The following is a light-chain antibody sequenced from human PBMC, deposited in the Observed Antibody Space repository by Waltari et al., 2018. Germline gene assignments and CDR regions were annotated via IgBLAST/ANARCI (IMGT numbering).Light chain of an antibody. Sequence: QSALTQPPPASGSPGQPSPISGTGTRSDVGGYTYVPCSQQHPGKAPKLMIYEVSKRPSGFPDRFSGSKSGNTASLTVSGLQAEDEADYYCSSYAGSNNFVVFGGGTKLTVL. CDR2: EVS. V-gene: IGLV2-8*01. J-gene: IGLJ2*01. CDR3: SSYAGSNNFVV. CDR1: RSDVGGYTY.